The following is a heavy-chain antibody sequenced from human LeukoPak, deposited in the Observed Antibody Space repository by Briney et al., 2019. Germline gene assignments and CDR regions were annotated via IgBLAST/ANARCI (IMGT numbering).Heavy chain of an antibody. CDR3: ARPSGSSWYAYYFDP. CDR2: IYYSGST. J-gene: IGHJ5*02. V-gene: IGHV4-39*07. Sequence: SETLSLTCVVSNGSISSGTYYWAWIRQPPGKGLEWIGSIYYSGSTYYNPSLKSRVTMSVDTPKNQFSLQLSSVTAADTAVYYCARPSGSSWYAYYFDPWGQGSLVTVSS. D-gene: IGHD6-13*01. CDR1: NGSISSGTYY.